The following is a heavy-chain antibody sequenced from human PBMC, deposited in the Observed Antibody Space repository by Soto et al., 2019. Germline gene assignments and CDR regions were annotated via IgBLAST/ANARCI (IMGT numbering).Heavy chain of an antibody. CDR1: GYIFTGNY. Sequence: QVQLVQSGAEVKKPGASVKVSCKASGYIFTGNYMHWVRQAPGQGLEYMGWINTNNGATNYAQNFQGRVTMTWDTSISKAYLEVRRLRSDDTAGYYCAPHYPDSSGYFDHWGQGTLVTVSS. J-gene: IGHJ4*02. D-gene: IGHD3-22*01. CDR3: APHYPDSSGYFDH. CDR2: INTNNGAT. V-gene: IGHV1-2*02.